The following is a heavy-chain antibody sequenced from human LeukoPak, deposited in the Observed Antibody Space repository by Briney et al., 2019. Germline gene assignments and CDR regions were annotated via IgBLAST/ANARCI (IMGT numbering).Heavy chain of an antibody. CDR3: ARKAQAAASPVDY. V-gene: IGHV1-69*13. J-gene: IGHJ4*02. CDR1: GGTFSSYA. CDR2: IIPIFGTA. Sequence: SVKVSCKASGGTFSSYAISWVRQAPGQGLEWMGGIIPIFGTANYAQKFQGRVTITADESTSTAYMELSSLRSEDTAVYYCARKAQAAASPVDYWGQGTLVTVSS. D-gene: IGHD6-13*01.